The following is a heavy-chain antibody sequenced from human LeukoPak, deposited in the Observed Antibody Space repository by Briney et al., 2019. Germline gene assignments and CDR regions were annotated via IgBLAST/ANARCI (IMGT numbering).Heavy chain of an antibody. CDR1: GYSISSGYY. V-gene: IGHV4-38-2*02. CDR3: ARERYSGSYYERKYYMDV. CDR2: IYHSEST. D-gene: IGHD1-26*01. J-gene: IGHJ6*03. Sequence: SETLSLTCAVSGYSISSGYYWGWIRQPPGKGLEWIGSIYHSESTYYNPSLKSRVTISVDTSKNQFSLKLSSVTAADTAVYYCARERYSGSYYERKYYMDVWGKGTTVTVSS.